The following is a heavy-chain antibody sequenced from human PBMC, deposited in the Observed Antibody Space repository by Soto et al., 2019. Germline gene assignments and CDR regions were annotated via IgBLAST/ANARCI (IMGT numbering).Heavy chain of an antibody. CDR1: GYTFTGYY. Sequence: GASVTVSCTASGYTFTGYYMHWVRQAPGQGLEWMGWINPNSGGTNYAQKFQGWVTMTRDTSISTAYMELSRLRSDDTAVYYCARSIVGATDWFDPWGQGTLVTVSS. CDR3: ARSIVGATDWFDP. D-gene: IGHD1-26*01. V-gene: IGHV1-2*04. CDR2: INPNSGGT. J-gene: IGHJ5*02.